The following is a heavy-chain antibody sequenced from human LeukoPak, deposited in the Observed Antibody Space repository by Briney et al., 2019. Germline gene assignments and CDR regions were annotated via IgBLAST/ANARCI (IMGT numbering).Heavy chain of an antibody. CDR3: ARQGGSGYCGGGSCRPMKNYYYYYGMDV. Sequence: ASVKVSCKASGYTFTGYYMHWVRQAPGQGLEWMGWINPNSGGTNYAQKFQGWVTMTRDTSISTAYMELSRLRSDDTAVYYCARQGGSGYCGGGSCRPMKNYYYYYGMDVWGKGTTVTVSS. CDR2: INPNSGGT. CDR1: GYTFTGYY. J-gene: IGHJ6*04. V-gene: IGHV1-2*04. D-gene: IGHD2-15*01.